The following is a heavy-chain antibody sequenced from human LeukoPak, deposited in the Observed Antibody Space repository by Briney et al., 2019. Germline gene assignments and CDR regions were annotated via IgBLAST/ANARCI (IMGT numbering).Heavy chain of an antibody. V-gene: IGHV1-24*01. Sequence: ASVKVSCTVSGYTLTELSMHWVRQAPGKGLEWMGGFDPEDGETIYAQKFQGRVTMTEDTSTDTAYMELSSLRSEDTAVYYCATVGPLRRVQLERRAYYGMDVWGQGTTVTVSS. CDR3: ATVGPLRRVQLERRAYYGMDV. J-gene: IGHJ6*02. D-gene: IGHD1-1*01. CDR2: FDPEDGET. CDR1: GYTLTELS.